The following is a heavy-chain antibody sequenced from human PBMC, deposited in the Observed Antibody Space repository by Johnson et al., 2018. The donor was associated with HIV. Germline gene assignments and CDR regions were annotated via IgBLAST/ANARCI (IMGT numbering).Heavy chain of an antibody. CDR2: ISFDGNLK. J-gene: IGHJ3*02. CDR3: AKSTQATILRESGPYGAFHI. V-gene: IGHV3-30*18. Sequence: QVQLVESGGGVVQPGRSLRLSCAASGFTFSIYGMHWVRQAPGKGLEWVAVISFDGNLKKYADSVKGRFTISRDNSKSTLYVQMNSLRVEDTAVYYCAKSTQATILRESGPYGAFHIWGQGTMVTVSS. CDR1: GFTFSIYG. D-gene: IGHD2-2*01.